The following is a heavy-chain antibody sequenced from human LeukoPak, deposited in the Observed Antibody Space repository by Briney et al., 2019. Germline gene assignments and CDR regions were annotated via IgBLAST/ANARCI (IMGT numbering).Heavy chain of an antibody. CDR2: IYPGDSDT. CDR1: GYSFTSYW. V-gene: IGHV5-51*01. D-gene: IGHD2-2*01. CDR3: ARGVPAAMSWFDP. J-gene: IGHJ5*02. Sequence: GESLKISCKGSGYSFTSYWIGWVRQMPGKGLEWMGIIYPGDSDTIYSPSFQGQVTISADKSISTAYLQWSSLKASDTAMYYCARGVPAAMSWFDPWGQGTLVTVSS.